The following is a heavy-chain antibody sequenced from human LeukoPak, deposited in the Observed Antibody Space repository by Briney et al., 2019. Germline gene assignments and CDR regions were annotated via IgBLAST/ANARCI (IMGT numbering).Heavy chain of an antibody. CDR2: INWSGGST. CDR1: GFAFDEHG. D-gene: IGHD2-2*01. Sequence: PGGSLRLSCTAYGFAFDEHGMSWVRQVPGKGLEWVPGINWSGGSTGYADPLRGRFTISRDNAKNSLYLQMDSLRAEDTALYYCARAPITSPFYFDYWGQGTLVTVSS. V-gene: IGHV3-20*04. CDR3: ARAPITSPFYFDY. J-gene: IGHJ4*02.